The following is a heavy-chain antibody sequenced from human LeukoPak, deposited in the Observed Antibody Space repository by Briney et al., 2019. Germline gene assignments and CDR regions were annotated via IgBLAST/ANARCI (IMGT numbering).Heavy chain of an antibody. CDR3: ARGYCSGGSCYTIDF. Sequence: GASVKVSCKASGYTFTSYYMHWVRQAPGQGLEWMGIINPSGGSTSYAQKFQGRVTVTRDTYTSTVYMELSSLRSEDTAVYYCARGYCSGGSCYTIDFWGQGTLVTVSS. CDR2: INPSGGST. V-gene: IGHV1-46*01. CDR1: GYTFTSYY. J-gene: IGHJ4*02. D-gene: IGHD2-15*01.